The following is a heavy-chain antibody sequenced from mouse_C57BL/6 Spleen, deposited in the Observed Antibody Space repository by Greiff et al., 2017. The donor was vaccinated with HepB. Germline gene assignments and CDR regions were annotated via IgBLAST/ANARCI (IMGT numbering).Heavy chain of an antibody. D-gene: IGHD2-1*01. Sequence: VQLQQSGAELVRPGTSVKVSCKASGYAFTNYLIEWVKQRPGQGLEWIGVINPGSGGTNYNEKFKGKATLTADKSSSTAYMQLSSLTSEDSAVYFCARGYGNSDYWGQGTTLTVSS. V-gene: IGHV1-54*01. CDR3: ARGYGNSDY. CDR1: GYAFTNYL. J-gene: IGHJ2*01. CDR2: INPGSGGT.